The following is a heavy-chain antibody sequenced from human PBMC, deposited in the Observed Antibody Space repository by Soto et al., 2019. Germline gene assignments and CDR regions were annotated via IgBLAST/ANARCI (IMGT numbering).Heavy chain of an antibody. V-gene: IGHV3-7*03. CDR3: ASVVGDFGDFGGAFDI. D-gene: IGHD4-17*01. J-gene: IGHJ3*02. CDR2: IKQDGSGK. Sequence: GGSLRLSCAASGFTFSSYWMSWVRQAPGKGLEWVANIKQDGSGKYYVDSVKGRFTISRDNAKNSLYLQMNSLRAEDTSVYYCASVVGDFGDFGGAFDIWGQGTMVPVS. CDR1: GFTFSSYW.